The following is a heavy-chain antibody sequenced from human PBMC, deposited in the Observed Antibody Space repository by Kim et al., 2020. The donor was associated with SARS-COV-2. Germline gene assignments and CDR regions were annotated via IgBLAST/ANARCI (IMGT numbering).Heavy chain of an antibody. V-gene: IGHV3-23*01. Sequence: GGSLRLSCAASGFTFSGYAMSWVRQAPGAGLEWVSTISDTGSSTYYADSVKGRFTTSRDNSKNTLCLQMNSLRADDTAVYYCAKNSGGSGTAFDYWGQGTLVSVSS. CDR3: AKNSGGSGTAFDY. J-gene: IGHJ4*02. CDR2: ISDTGSST. D-gene: IGHD3-10*01. CDR1: GFTFSGYA.